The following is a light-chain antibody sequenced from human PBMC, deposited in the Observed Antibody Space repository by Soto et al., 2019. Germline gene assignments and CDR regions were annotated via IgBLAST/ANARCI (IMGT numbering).Light chain of an antibody. CDR3: ETWDSNTHQV. Sequence: QPVLTQSSSASASLGSSVKLTCTLSSGHSSYIIAWHQQQPGKAPRYLMKLEGSGSYNKGSGVPDRYSGSSSGADRYLTIFNLQFEDEADYYCETWDSNTHQVFGGGTQLTVL. CDR2: LEGSGSY. V-gene: IGLV4-60*02. CDR1: SGHSSYI. J-gene: IGLJ2*01.